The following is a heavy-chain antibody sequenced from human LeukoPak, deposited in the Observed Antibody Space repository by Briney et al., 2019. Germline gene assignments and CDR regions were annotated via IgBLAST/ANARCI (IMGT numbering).Heavy chain of an antibody. V-gene: IGHV3-30-3*01. Sequence: PGGSLRLSCAASGFSFRDYAMHWVRQAPGKGLEWVAVISSDATITVYLDSVKGRFTISRDNSNNILQLQMDSLRTEDTALYLCARDPAPGIPDYLDYWGHGTLVTVSS. J-gene: IGHJ4*03. CDR1: GFSFRDYA. D-gene: IGHD1-26*01. CDR3: ARDPAPGIPDYLDY. CDR2: ISSDATIT.